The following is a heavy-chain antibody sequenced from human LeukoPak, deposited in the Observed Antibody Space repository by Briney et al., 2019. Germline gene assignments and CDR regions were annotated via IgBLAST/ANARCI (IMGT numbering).Heavy chain of an antibody. Sequence: GASVKVSCKVSGNSLSELSIQWVRQAPGKGLECMGGFDPEEAKMVYAQNFQGRVTMTEDTSTQTAYMELSGLTSDDTAVYYCTTRSGDCWSGFVNWDQVTLVTVSS. J-gene: IGHJ4*02. CDR2: FDPEEAKM. CDR1: GNSLSELS. V-gene: IGHV1-24*01. CDR3: TTRSGDCWSGFVN. D-gene: IGHD3-3*01.